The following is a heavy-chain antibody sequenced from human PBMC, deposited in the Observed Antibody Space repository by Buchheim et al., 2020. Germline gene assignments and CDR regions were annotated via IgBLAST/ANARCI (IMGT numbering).Heavy chain of an antibody. D-gene: IGHD3-10*01. V-gene: IGHV1-69*06. CDR1: GGTFSNYA. Sequence: QVQLVQSGAVVKKPGSSVRVSCQTSGGTFSNYAITWVRLAPGRGLEWMGRVITMFGTPTYQQQFHDRLSITADKSTRTAYMELSNLRSDDSAIYYCAIVYASGSLPAFDYWGQGT. CDR3: AIVYASGSLPAFDY. J-gene: IGHJ4*02. CDR2: VITMFGTP.